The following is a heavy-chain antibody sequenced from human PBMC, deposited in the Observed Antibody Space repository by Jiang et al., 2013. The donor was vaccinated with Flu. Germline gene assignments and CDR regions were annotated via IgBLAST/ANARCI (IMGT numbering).Heavy chain of an antibody. CDR2: SGST. CDR3: ARELGYCSSTSCYRSGAFDI. J-gene: IGHJ3*02. Sequence: LTCTVSGGSISSDYWSWIRQPPGKGLEWIGHSGSTNYNPSLKSRVTISVDTSKNQFSLKLSSVTAADTAVYYCARELGYCSSTSCYRSGAFDIWGQGTMVTVSS. V-gene: IGHV4-59*01. D-gene: IGHD2-2*01. CDR1: GGSISSDY.